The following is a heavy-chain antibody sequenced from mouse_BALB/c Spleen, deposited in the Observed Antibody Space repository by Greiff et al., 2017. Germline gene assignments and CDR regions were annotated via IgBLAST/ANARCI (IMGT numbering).Heavy chain of an antibody. D-gene: IGHD2-3*01. V-gene: IGHV1-54*01. CDR3: ARWGDGSFAY. CDR1: GYAFTNYL. CDR2: INPGSGGT. J-gene: IGHJ3*01. Sequence: QVQLQQSGAELVRPGTSVKVSCKASGYAFTNYLIEWVKQRPGQGLEWIGVINPGSGGTNYNEKFKGKATLTADKSSSTAYMQLSSLTSDDSAVYFCARWGDGSFAYWGQGTLVTASA.